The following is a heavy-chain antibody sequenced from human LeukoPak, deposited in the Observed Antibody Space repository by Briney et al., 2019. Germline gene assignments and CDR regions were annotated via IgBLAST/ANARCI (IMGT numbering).Heavy chain of an antibody. D-gene: IGHD6-19*01. Sequence: PGGSLRLSCAVSGFTFRNYVFLWVGQPPARGRAGVELTSYDGNHKYYADSVQGRFTISRDNSKNTLYLQMNSLRVEDTALYYCARVQSSDWNAYFYYLDVWRKGTTVSVSS. J-gene: IGHJ6*03. CDR3: ARVQSSDWNAYFYYLDV. V-gene: IGHV3-30*04. CDR1: GFTFRNYV. CDR2: TSYDGNHK.